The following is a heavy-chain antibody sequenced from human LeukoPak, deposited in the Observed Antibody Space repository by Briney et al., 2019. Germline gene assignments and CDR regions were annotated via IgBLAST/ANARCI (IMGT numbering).Heavy chain of an antibody. CDR3: ARGNYDSRGYSNAFDI. J-gene: IGHJ3*02. CDR2: IYYSGGT. Sequence: SETLSLTCTVSGGSFSSFHWSWIRQPPGKRLECLGYIYYSGGTNSNPSLKSRVIISADTPKSHFSLKLSSVTAADTAMYYCARGNYDSRGYSNAFDIWGQGAMVTVSS. CDR1: GGSFSSFH. V-gene: IGHV4-59*01. D-gene: IGHD3-22*01.